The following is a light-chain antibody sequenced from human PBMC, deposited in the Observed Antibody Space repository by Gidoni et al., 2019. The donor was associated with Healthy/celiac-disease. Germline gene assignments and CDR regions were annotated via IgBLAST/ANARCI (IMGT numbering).Light chain of an antibody. V-gene: IGLV2-14*03. CDR2: DVS. J-gene: IGLJ1*01. CDR3: SSYTSSSTYV. Sequence: QSSLPQPSSVSGSPVQSITISCTGNSSDVGGYNYVSWYQQHPGKAPKLMIYDVSNRPSGVSNRFSGSKSGNTASLTISGLQAEDEADYYCSSYTSSSTYVFGTGTKVTVL. CDR1: SSDVGGYNY.